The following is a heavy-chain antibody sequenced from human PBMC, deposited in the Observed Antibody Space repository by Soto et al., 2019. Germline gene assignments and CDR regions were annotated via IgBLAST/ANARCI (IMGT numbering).Heavy chain of an antibody. CDR3: ARVKQHSSSWYKAFDY. D-gene: IGHD6-13*01. J-gene: IGHJ4*02. Sequence: KFQGRVTITRDTSASTAYMELSSLRSEDTAVYYCARVKQHSSSWYKAFDYWGQGTLVTVSS. V-gene: IGHV1-3*01.